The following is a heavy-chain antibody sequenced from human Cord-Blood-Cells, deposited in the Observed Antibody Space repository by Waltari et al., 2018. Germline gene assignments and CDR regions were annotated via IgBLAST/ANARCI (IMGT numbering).Heavy chain of an antibody. CDR3: AAGMAAAGTRWFDP. CDR2: IYYSGST. Sequence: QLQLQESGPGLVKPSETLSLTCTVAGGSISSSSYYWGWIRQPPGKGREWIGSIYYSGSTYYNPSLKSRVTISVDTSKIQFSLKLSSVTAADTAVYYCAAGMAAAGTRWFDPWGQGTLVTVSS. J-gene: IGHJ5*02. CDR1: GGSISSSSYY. D-gene: IGHD6-13*01. V-gene: IGHV4-39*01.